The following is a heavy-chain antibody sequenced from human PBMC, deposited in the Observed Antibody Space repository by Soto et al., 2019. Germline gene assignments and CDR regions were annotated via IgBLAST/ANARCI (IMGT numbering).Heavy chain of an antibody. CDR1: GFTFSSYW. CDR2: ITHDGSST. J-gene: IGHJ4*02. CDR3: ARQPINGAAFDY. D-gene: IGHD6-13*01. V-gene: IGHV3-74*01. Sequence: EVQLVDSGGGLVQPGGSLRLSCAASGFTFSSYWMNWVRQAPGKGLVWVSLITHDGSSTNYADSVKGRFTISRDNAKNPVYLQMDSRSVEDTAVYYCARQPINGAAFDYWGQGTLVTVSS.